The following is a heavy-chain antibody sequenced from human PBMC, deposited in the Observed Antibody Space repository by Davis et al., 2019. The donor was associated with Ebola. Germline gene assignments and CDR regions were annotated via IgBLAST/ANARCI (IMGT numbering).Heavy chain of an antibody. Sequence: SETLSLTCTVSGGSVSSGSYYWSWIPQPPGQGLEWIGYIYYSGSTNYNPSLKSRVTISVDTSKNQFSLKLSSVTAADTAVYYCARAKDGDYVRLNWFDPWGQGTLVTVSS. CDR3: ARAKDGDYVRLNWFDP. CDR1: GGSVSSGSYY. D-gene: IGHD4-17*01. V-gene: IGHV4-61*01. J-gene: IGHJ5*02. CDR2: IYYSGST.